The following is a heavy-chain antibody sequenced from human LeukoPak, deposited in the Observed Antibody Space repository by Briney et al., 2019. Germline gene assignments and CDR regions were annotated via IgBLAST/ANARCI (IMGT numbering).Heavy chain of an antibody. CDR2: IYHSGDT. D-gene: IGHD1-1*01. J-gene: IGHJ4*02. V-gene: IGHV4-59*12. CDR3: ASQLSGEPFDY. CDR1: GGSISTFY. Sequence: SETLSLTCTVSGGSISTFYWNWIRQPPGKGLEWIGYIYHSGDTRYNPSLKSRVTISVDRSKNQFSLKLSSVTAADTAVYYCASQLSGEPFDYWGQGTLVTVSS.